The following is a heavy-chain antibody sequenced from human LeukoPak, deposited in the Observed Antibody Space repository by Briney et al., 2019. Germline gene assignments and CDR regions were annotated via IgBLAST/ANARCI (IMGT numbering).Heavy chain of an antibody. Sequence: MPSETLSLTCAVYGGSFSGYYWSWIRQSPGKGLECIGYIHYTGSTNYNPSLKSRVTISVETSKNQFSLKLKSVTAADTAVYYCARGGYYGSGNDFRFDPWGQGTLVTVSS. V-gene: IGHV4-59*01. CDR3: ARGGYYGSGNDFRFDP. J-gene: IGHJ5*02. CDR1: GGSFSGYY. D-gene: IGHD3-10*01. CDR2: IHYTGST.